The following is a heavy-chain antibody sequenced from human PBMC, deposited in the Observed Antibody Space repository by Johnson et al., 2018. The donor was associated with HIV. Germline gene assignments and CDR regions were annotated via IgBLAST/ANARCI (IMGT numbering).Heavy chain of an antibody. V-gene: IGHV3-30*19. D-gene: IGHD2-2*01. Sequence: QMQLVESGGGVVQPGRSLRLSCVASGFTFRTSGMHWVRQAPGQGLEWVAVIWYVGSNKYYADSVNGRFTISRDNSKNTLYLQMNSQRAEDTAVYYCARDRCSSTSCIDAFDIWGQGTMVTVSS. CDR2: IWYVGSNK. CDR1: GFTFRTSG. J-gene: IGHJ3*02. CDR3: ARDRCSSTSCIDAFDI.